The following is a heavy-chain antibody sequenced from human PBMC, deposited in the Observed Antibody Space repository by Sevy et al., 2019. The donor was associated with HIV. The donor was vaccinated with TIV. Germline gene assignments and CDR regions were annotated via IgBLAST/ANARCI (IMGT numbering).Heavy chain of an antibody. CDR1: GYTLTELS. V-gene: IGHV1-24*01. CDR2: FDPEDGET. Sequence: ASVKVSCKVSGYTLTELSMHWVRQAPGKGLEWMGGFDPEDGETIYAQKFQGRVTMTEDTSTDTAYMELSSLGSEDTAGYYCATVSGIAAAGHENPGSYYYYGMDVWGQGTTVTVSS. J-gene: IGHJ6*02. CDR3: ATVSGIAAAGHENPGSYYYYGMDV. D-gene: IGHD6-13*01.